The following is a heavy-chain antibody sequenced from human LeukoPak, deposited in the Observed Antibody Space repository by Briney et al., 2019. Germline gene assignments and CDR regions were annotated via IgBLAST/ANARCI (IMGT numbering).Heavy chain of an antibody. CDR1: GYTFTSYY. CDR2: INPSGGST. J-gene: IGHJ6*03. CDR3: ARNGFLEWGAPRKYYYYYMDV. D-gene: IGHD3-3*01. Sequence: ASVKVSCKASGYTFTSYYKHWVRQAPGQGLEWMGIINPSGGSTSYAQKFQGRVTMTRDTSTSTVYMELSSLRSEDTAVYYCARNGFLEWGAPRKYYYYYMDVWGKGTTVTVSS. V-gene: IGHV1-46*01.